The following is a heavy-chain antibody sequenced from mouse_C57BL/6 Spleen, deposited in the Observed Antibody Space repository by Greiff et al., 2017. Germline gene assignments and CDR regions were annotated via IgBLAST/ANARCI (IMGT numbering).Heavy chain of an antibody. V-gene: IGHV1-72*01. J-gene: IGHJ1*03. D-gene: IGHD4-1*01. CDR3: ARPNWDSYWYFDV. CDR2: IDPNSGGT. CDR1: GYTFTSYW. Sequence: VQLQQPGAELVKPGASVKLSCKASGYTFTSYWMHWVKPRPGRGLEWSGRIDPNSGGTKYNEKFKSKATLTVDKPSSTAYMQLSSLTSEDSAVYYCARPNWDSYWYFDVWGTGTTVTVSS.